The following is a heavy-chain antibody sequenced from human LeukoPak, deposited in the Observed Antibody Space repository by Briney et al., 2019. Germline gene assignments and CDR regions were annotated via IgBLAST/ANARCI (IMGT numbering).Heavy chain of an antibody. CDR2: ISWNSGSI. V-gene: IGHV3-9*01. CDR3: AKDKVRGVLDY. Sequence: GRSLRLSCAASGFTFDDYAMHWVRQAPGKGLEWVSGISWNSGSIGYADSVKGRFTISRDSAKNSLYLQMNSLRAEDTALYYCAKDKVRGVLDYWGQGTLVTVSS. J-gene: IGHJ4*02. CDR1: GFTFDDYA. D-gene: IGHD3-10*01.